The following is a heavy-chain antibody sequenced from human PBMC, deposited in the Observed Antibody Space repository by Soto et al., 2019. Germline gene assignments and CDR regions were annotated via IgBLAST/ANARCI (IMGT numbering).Heavy chain of an antibody. Sequence: QVQLVQSGAEVKKPGSSVKVSCKASGGTFSSYAIRWVRQAPGQGLEWMGGIIPIFCTANYAQKFQGRVTITADESTSTAYMELSSLISKDTAVYSCAVDRTEYSSSFLSLDWGQGTLVTDFS. CDR1: GGTFSSYA. CDR2: IIPIFCTA. D-gene: IGHD6-6*01. J-gene: IGHJ4*02. CDR3: AVDRTEYSSSFLSLD. V-gene: IGHV1-69*01.